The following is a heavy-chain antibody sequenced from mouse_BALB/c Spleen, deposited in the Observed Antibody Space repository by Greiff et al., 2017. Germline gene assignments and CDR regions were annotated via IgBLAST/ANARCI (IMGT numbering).Heavy chain of an antibody. CDR1: GYTFTDYE. CDR2: IDPETGGT. D-gene: IGHD1-1*01. V-gene: IGHV1-15*01. Sequence: VHLVESGAELVRPGASVTLSCKASGYTFTDYEMHWVKQTPVHGLEWIGAIDPETGGTAYNQKFKGKATLTADKSSSTAYMELRSLTSEDSAVYYCTRRDYGSRGYFDVWGAGTTVTVSS. J-gene: IGHJ1*01. CDR3: TRRDYGSRGYFDV.